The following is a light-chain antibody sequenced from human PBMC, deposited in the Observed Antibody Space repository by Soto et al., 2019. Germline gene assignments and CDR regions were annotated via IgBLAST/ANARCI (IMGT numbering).Light chain of an antibody. CDR1: QSVSNH. Sequence: EVVLTQSPVTVSLSPGERATLSCRAGQSVSNHLAWYQQQPGQAPRLLIYDASNRATGIPARFSGSGSGTDFTPTITSLESDDFAVYYCQHRGRFGQGTKVDIK. V-gene: IGKV3-11*01. J-gene: IGKJ1*01. CDR3: QHRGR. CDR2: DAS.